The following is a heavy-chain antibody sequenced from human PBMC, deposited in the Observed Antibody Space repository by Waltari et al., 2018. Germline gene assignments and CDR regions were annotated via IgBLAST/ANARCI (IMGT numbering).Heavy chain of an antibody. CDR1: GGTFSSYA. D-gene: IGHD6-13*01. CDR2: INLIFGTA. V-gene: IGHV1-69*12. Sequence: QVQLVQSGAEVKKPGSSVKVSCKASGGTFSSYAISWVRQAPGQGLEWMGWINLIFGTANYAQKSQGRVTITADESTSTAYMELSSLRSEDTAVYYCARELWAAAGPFDYWGQGTLVTVSS. J-gene: IGHJ4*02. CDR3: ARELWAAAGPFDY.